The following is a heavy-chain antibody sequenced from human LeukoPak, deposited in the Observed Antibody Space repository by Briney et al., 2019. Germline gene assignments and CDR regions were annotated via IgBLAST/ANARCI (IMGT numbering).Heavy chain of an antibody. CDR2: IRYDGSNK. D-gene: IGHD3-3*01. Sequence: PGGSLRLSCAASGFTFSSYSMNWVRQAPGKGLEWVAFIRYDGSNKYYADSVKGRFTISRDNSKNTLYLQMNSLRAEDTAVYYCARGAGYYDFWSGSYLPPFDYWGQGTLVTVSS. CDR3: ARGAGYYDFWSGSYLPPFDY. J-gene: IGHJ4*02. CDR1: GFTFSSYS. V-gene: IGHV3-30*02.